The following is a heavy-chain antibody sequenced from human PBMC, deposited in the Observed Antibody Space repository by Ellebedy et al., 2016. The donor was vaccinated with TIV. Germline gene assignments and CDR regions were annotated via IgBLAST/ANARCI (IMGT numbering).Heavy chain of an antibody. CDR1: EFTFGDYA. D-gene: IGHD6-6*01. J-gene: IGHJ4*02. CDR3: GIAARLLY. V-gene: IGHV3-49*03. CDR2: IRSKAYGGTT. Sequence: GESLKISCTASEFTFGDYAMSWFRQAPGKGLEWVGFIRSKAYGGTTEYAASVKGRFTISRDDSKSIAYLQMNSLKTEDTAVYYCGIAARLLYWGQGTLVTVSS.